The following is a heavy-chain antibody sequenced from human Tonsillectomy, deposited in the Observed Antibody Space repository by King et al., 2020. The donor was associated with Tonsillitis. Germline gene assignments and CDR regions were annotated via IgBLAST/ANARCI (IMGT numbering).Heavy chain of an antibody. V-gene: IGHV5-51*01. CDR1: GYSFTSYW. D-gene: IGHD3-22*01. CDR3: ARSRVQFYDSSGYYFVDAFDI. J-gene: IGHJ3*02. Sequence: VQLVESGAEVKKPGESLKISCKGSGYSFTSYWIGWVRQMPGKGLEWMGIIYPGDSDTRYSPSFQGQVTISADKSISTAYLQWSSLKASDTAMYYCARSRVQFYDSSGYYFVDAFDIWGQGTMVTVSS. CDR2: IYPGDSDT.